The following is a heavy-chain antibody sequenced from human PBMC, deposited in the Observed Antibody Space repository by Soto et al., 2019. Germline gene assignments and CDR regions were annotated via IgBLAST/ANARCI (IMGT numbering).Heavy chain of an antibody. Sequence: QVQLVQSGAVVKKPGSSVKVSCKASGGTFSSDAISWVRQAPGQGLEWMGGIIPIFGKANYAQKFQGRVTMTTDESTGTAYMELSSLTAEDAAVYYCARYQKERYFDWYLVYYYFDYWGQGTLVTVSS. CDR3: ARYQKERYFDWYLVYYYFDY. CDR1: GGTFSSDA. CDR2: IIPIFGKA. D-gene: IGHD3-9*01. V-gene: IGHV1-69*19. J-gene: IGHJ4*02.